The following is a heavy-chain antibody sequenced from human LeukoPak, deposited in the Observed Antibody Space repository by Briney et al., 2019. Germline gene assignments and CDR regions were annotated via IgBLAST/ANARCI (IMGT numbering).Heavy chain of an antibody. CDR2: IRYDGSNK. J-gene: IGHJ6*03. Sequence: PGGSLRLSCAASGFTFSSYGMHWVRQAPGKGLEWVAFIRYDGSNKYYADSVKGRFTISRDNSKNTLYLQMNSLRAEDTAVYYCAKVMKAAAGNWYMDVWGKGTTVTISS. CDR1: GFTFSSYG. V-gene: IGHV3-30*02. D-gene: IGHD6-13*01. CDR3: AKVMKAAAGNWYMDV.